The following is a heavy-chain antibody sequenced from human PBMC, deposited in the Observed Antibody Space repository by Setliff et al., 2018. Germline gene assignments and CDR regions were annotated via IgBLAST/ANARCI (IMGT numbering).Heavy chain of an antibody. Sequence: LSLTCTVSGGSISNYYWTWIRQPPGKGLDWIGYIYTSGSTTYNPSLKSRIAISADTSRDRFSLRLTSVTAADTAIYYCARFCGTSNCQRAPLFDYWGQGILVTVSS. J-gene: IGHJ4*02. CDR3: ARFCGTSNCQRAPLFDY. D-gene: IGHD1-1*01. CDR2: IYTSGST. V-gene: IGHV4-4*08. CDR1: GGSISNYY.